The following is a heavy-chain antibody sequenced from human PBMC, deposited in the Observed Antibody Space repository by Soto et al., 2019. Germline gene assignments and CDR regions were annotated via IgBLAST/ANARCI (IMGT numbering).Heavy chain of an antibody. J-gene: IGHJ6*02. D-gene: IGHD2-8*01. CDR3: ARSSGWRQVGVYNYGLDV. V-gene: IGHV3-11*06. CDR1: GFFLSNNW. Sequence: QVQLVESGGGWVKPGGSLRLSCIGSGFFLSNNWMTWIRQAPGKGLEWVSFISASGDYTIYADSLKGRFTIYRDNARNSLWLQINSLTAKATAVYYCARSSGWRQVGVYNYGLDVWGQGTTVIVSS. CDR2: ISASGDYT.